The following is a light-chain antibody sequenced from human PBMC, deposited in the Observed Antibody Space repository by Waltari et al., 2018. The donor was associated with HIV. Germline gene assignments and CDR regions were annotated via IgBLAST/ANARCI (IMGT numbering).Light chain of an antibody. CDR3: QSADSSGTYPDV. V-gene: IGLV3-25*03. CDR1: ALPKQY. CDR2: KDN. J-gene: IGLJ1*01. Sequence: SYELTQPPSVSLSPGQTARIICSGDALPKQYAYRYQQKPGQAPVLGIYKDNERPSGIPERFSGSSSGTTVTLTISGVQTEDEADYYCQSADSSGTYPDVFGTGTKVTVL.